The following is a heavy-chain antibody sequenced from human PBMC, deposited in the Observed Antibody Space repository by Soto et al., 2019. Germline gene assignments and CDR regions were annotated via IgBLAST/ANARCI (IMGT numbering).Heavy chain of an antibody. D-gene: IGHD2-2*01. CDR2: INHSGST. Sequence: SETLSVTCAVYGGSFSGYYWSWIRQPPWKGLEWIGEINHSGSTNYNPSLKSRVTISVDTSENQFSLKLSSVTAADTAVYYCARGIVVVPAARYYYYYYMDVWGKGTTVTVSS. J-gene: IGHJ6*03. CDR1: GGSFSGYY. CDR3: ARGIVVVPAARYYYYYYMDV. V-gene: IGHV4-34*01.